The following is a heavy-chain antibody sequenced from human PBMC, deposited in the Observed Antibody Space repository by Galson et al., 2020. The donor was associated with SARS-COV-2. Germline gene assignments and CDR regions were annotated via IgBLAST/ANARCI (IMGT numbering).Heavy chain of an antibody. CDR3: ARQYYYDSPDAFDI. V-gene: IGHV2-5*01. CDR1: GFSLRTSGVG. Sequence: SGPTLVNPTQTLTLNCTFSGFSLRTSGVGVGWIRQPPGKALEWLAVTYWSDDKRYSPSLKSRLTITKDTSKKQVVLTMTNMDPVDTATYYCARQYYYDSPDAFDIWGQGTKVTVSS. CDR2: TYWSDDK. J-gene: IGHJ3*02. D-gene: IGHD3-22*01.